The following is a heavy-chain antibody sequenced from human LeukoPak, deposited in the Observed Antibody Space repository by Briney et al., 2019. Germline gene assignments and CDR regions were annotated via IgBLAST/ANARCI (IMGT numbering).Heavy chain of an antibody. CDR1: GGSISSSSYY. J-gene: IGHJ4*02. CDR3: ARSVIAVAGPFDY. D-gene: IGHD6-19*01. CDR2: IYYSGRT. V-gene: IGHV4-39*01. Sequence: PSETLSLTCTVSGGSISSSSYYWGWVRQPPGKGLEWIGSIYYSGRTYCNPPLKSRVTISVDTSKNQFSLKLSSVTAADTAVYYCARSVIAVAGPFDYWGQGTLVTVSS.